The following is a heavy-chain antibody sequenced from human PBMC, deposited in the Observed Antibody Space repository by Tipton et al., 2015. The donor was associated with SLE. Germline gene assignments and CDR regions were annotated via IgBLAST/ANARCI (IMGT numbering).Heavy chain of an antibody. J-gene: IGHJ6*03. CDR1: GYTFTSYG. D-gene: IGHD1-26*01. V-gene: IGHV1-18*01. CDR3: ARGRGGGSYPRRYYYYYYMDV. CDR2: ISAYNGNT. Sequence: QLVQSGAEVKKPGASVKVSCKASGYTFTSYGISWVRQAPGQGLEWMGWISAYNGNTNYAQKLQGRVTMTRNTSISTAYMELSSRGSEDAAVYYCARGRGGGSYPRRYYYYYYMDVWGKGTTVTVSS.